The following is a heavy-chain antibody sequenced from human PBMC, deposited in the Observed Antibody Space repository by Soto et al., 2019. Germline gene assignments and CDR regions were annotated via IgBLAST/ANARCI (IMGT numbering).Heavy chain of an antibody. V-gene: IGHV4-30-4*01. J-gene: IGHJ3*02. D-gene: IGHD4-17*01. Sequence: SETLSLTCTVSGGSISSGDYYWSWIRQPPGKGLEWIGYIYYSGSTYYNPSLKSRVTISVDTSKNQFSLKLSSVTAADTAVYYCARDFKGDYGVDDAFDIWGQGTMVTVSS. CDR1: GGSISSGDYY. CDR2: IYYSGST. CDR3: ARDFKGDYGVDDAFDI.